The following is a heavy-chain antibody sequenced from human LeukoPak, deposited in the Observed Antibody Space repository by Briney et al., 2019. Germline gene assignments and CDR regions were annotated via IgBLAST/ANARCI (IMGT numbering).Heavy chain of an antibody. D-gene: IGHD2-21*02. Sequence: SETLSLACTVYGGSFSGYYWSWIRQPPGKGLEWIGEINHSGSTNYNPSLKSRVTISVDTSKNQFSLKLSSVTAADTAVYYCAKEAYCGGDCLSEYFQHWGQGTLVTVSS. CDR3: AKEAYCGGDCLSEYFQH. J-gene: IGHJ1*01. CDR2: INHSGST. CDR1: GGSFSGYY. V-gene: IGHV4-34*01.